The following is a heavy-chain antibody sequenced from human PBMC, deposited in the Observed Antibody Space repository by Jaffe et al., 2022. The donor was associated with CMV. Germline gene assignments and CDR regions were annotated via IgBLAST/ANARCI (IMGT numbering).Heavy chain of an antibody. CDR2: IYYDGST. CDR3: ARRRFNYDLTAYGLDY. Sequence: QLQLQESGPGLVKPSETLSLTCTVSGGSISPDHYYWGWIRQPPGKGLEWIGGIYYDGSTYYSPSLKRRVTISADTSNNQFSLKLSYVTAADTAVYFCARRRFNYDLTAYGLDYWGQGTLVTVSS. J-gene: IGHJ4*02. D-gene: IGHD3-22*01. CDR1: GGSISPDHYY. V-gene: IGHV4-39*01.